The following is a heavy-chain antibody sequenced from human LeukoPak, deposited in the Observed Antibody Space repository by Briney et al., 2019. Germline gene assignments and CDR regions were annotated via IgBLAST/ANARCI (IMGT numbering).Heavy chain of an antibody. Sequence: GGSLRLSCAASGFTFSDYYMSWIRQAPGKGLEWVSYISSSGSTIYYADSVKGRFTISRDNAKNSLYLQMNSLRAEDTAVYYCAEGEQWQQTPFDYWGQGTLVTVSS. CDR2: ISSSGSTI. CDR3: AEGEQWQQTPFDY. D-gene: IGHD6-19*01. V-gene: IGHV3-11*01. CDR1: GFTFSDYY. J-gene: IGHJ4*02.